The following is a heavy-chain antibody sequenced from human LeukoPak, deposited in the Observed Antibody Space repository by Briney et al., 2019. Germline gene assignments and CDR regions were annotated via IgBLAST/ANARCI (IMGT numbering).Heavy chain of an antibody. Sequence: KSSETLSLTCAVYGGSFSGYYWSWIRQPPGKGLEWIGEINHSGSTNYNPSLKSRVTISVDTSKNQFSLKLSSVTAADTAVYYCARHHYDSSGSLDDWGQGTLVTVSS. CDR2: INHSGST. V-gene: IGHV4-34*01. CDR3: ARHHYDSSGSLDD. D-gene: IGHD3-22*01. J-gene: IGHJ4*02. CDR1: GGSFSGYY.